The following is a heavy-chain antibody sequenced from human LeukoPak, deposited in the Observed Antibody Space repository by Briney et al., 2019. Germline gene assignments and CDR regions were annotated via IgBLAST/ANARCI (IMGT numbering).Heavy chain of an antibody. J-gene: IGHJ6*03. CDR2: ISGSGGNT. CDR3: AKRGDTESFFYFSYMDV. D-gene: IGHD3-16*01. Sequence: PGGSLRLSCAASGFTFSIYDMNWVRQAPGKGLEWVSVISGSGGNTFYADSVKGRFTISRDNSKNTLYLQLNTLRAEDTALYYCAKRGDTESFFYFSYMDVWGKGTTVTVSS. CDR1: GFTFSIYD. V-gene: IGHV3-23*01.